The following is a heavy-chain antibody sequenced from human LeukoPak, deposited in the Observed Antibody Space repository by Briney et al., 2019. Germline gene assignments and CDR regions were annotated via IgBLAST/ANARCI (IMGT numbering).Heavy chain of an antibody. CDR2: IYPGDSDT. CDR1: GYNFTSYW. V-gene: IGHV5-51*01. J-gene: IGHJ6*03. D-gene: IGHD6-13*01. Sequence: GESLKISCKGSGYNFTSYWIGWVRQMPGKGLEWMGIIYPGDSDTKYSPSFQGQVTISADKSITTAYLQWSSLKASDTAMYYCARISTWYDLYYYYYMDVWGKGTTVTVSS. CDR3: ARISTWYDLYYYYYMDV.